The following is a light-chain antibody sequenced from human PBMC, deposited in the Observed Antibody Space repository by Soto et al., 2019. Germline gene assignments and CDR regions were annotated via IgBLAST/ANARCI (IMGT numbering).Light chain of an antibody. Sequence: EIVMTQSPATLSVSPGESATLSCRASQSVASHLAWYQQKPGQAPRLLIFGASVRATGIPARFSGSWSATEFVLTIDSLQSEDFAVYYCHQYNAWPSITFGQGTRLEI. J-gene: IGKJ5*01. CDR1: QSVASH. CDR2: GAS. V-gene: IGKV3-15*01. CDR3: HQYNAWPSIT.